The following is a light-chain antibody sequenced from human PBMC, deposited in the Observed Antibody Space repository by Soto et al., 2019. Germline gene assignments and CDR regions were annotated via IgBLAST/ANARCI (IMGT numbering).Light chain of an antibody. J-gene: IGLJ1*01. CDR3: TSSTSGSLYV. Sequence: QSALTQPASVSGSPGQSITISCTGTSSDVGHYNFVSWYQQYPGKVPKLLIYNVSNRPSGVSNRFSGSKSGNTASLTISGLQAEDEADYFCTSSTSGSLYVFGTGTKVTVL. CDR2: NVS. CDR1: SSDVGHYNF. V-gene: IGLV2-14*01.